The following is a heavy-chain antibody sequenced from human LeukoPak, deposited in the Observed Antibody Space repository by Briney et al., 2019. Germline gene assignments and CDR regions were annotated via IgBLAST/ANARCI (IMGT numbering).Heavy chain of an antibody. D-gene: IGHD2-2*01. Sequence: PGRSLRLSCAASGFTFSSYAMHWVRQAPGKGLEWVAVISYDGSNKYYADSVKGRLTISRDNSKNTLYLQMNSLRAEDTAVYYCAASRFVVVPAALRYWGQGTLVTVSS. CDR3: AASRFVVVPAALRY. V-gene: IGHV3-30-3*01. CDR2: ISYDGSNK. J-gene: IGHJ4*02. CDR1: GFTFSSYA.